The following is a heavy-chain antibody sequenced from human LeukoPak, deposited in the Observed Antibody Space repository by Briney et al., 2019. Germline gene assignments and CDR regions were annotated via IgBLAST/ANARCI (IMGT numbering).Heavy chain of an antibody. V-gene: IGHV3-11*01. J-gene: IGHJ6*03. CDR3: ARALTMGGATNYYYYYMDV. CDR2: ISSSGSTI. D-gene: IGHD1-26*01. CDR1: GFTFSDYY. Sequence: PGGSLRLSCAASGFTFSDYYMSWIRQAPGKGLEWVSYISSSGSTIYYADSVKGRFTISRDNAKNSLYLQMNSLRAEDTAVYYCARALTMGGATNYYYYYMDVWGKGTTVTISS.